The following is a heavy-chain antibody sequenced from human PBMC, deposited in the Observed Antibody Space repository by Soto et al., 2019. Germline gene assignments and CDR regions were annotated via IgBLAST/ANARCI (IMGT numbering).Heavy chain of an antibody. V-gene: IGHV4-59*01. Sequence: PSETLSLTCTVSGGSISSYYWSWIRQPPGKGLEWIGYIYYSGSTNYNPSLKSRVTISVDTSKNQFSLKLSSVTAADTAVYYCARDQMGYCSGGSCYSRWFDPWGQGTLVTVSS. CDR1: GGSISSYY. J-gene: IGHJ5*02. CDR2: IYYSGST. D-gene: IGHD2-15*01. CDR3: ARDQMGYCSGGSCYSRWFDP.